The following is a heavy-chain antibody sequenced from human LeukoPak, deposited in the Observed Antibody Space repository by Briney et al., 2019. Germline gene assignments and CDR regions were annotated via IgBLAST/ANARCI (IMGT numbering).Heavy chain of an antibody. CDR3: ARESETSGWYDY. CDR2: ISGDGGST. J-gene: IGHJ4*02. CDR1: GFFFDNYA. D-gene: IGHD6-19*01. V-gene: IGHV3-43*02. Sequence: GGSLRLSCAAPGFFFDNYAIHWVRQAPGKGLEWVSLISGDGGSTFYADAVRGRFTISRDNTRKSLSLQMSSLRSEDTALYYCARESETSGWYDYWGQGTLVTVSS.